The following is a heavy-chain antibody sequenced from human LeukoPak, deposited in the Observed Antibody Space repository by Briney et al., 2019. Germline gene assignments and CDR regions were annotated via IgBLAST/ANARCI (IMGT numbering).Heavy chain of an antibody. CDR3: AKARPIAAPGNNWFDP. Sequence: GGSLRLSCAASGFTFSSYAMSWVRQAPGKGLEWVSAISGSGGSTYYADSVKGRFTISRDNSKNTLYLQMNSLRAEDTAVYYCAKARPIAAPGNNWFDPWGQGTLVTVSS. V-gene: IGHV3-23*01. D-gene: IGHD6-13*01. J-gene: IGHJ5*02. CDR1: GFTFSSYA. CDR2: ISGSGGST.